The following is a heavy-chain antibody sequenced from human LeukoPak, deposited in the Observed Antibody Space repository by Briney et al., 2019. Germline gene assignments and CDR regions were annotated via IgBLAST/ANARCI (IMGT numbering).Heavy chain of an antibody. CDR3: ARARGGYGGTENDD. CDR1: GYTFTNYG. D-gene: IGHD2-15*01. J-gene: IGHJ4*02. CDR2: ISGYNGNT. Sequence: ASVKVSCKASGYTFTNYGISWVRQAPGQGLEWMGWISGYNGNTNYAQKLQGRVTMTTDTSTSTAYMELRSLRSDDTAVYYCARARGGYGGTENDDWGQGTLVTVSS. V-gene: IGHV1-18*01.